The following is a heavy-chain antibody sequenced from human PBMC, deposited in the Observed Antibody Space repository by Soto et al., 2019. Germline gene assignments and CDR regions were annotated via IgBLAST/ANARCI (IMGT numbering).Heavy chain of an antibody. CDR2: VHYSGST. D-gene: IGHD4-17*01. Sequence: SETLSLTCTVSGGSISGSSYYWGWIRQPPGKGRECIGSVHYSGSTDYNPSLKSRVTISVDTSKNQFSLKLTSVTAADTAVYFCASFSGATYGDYGGGINYWGQGTLVTVSS. CDR1: GGSISGSSYY. V-gene: IGHV4-39*01. CDR3: ASFSGATYGDYGGGINY. J-gene: IGHJ4*02.